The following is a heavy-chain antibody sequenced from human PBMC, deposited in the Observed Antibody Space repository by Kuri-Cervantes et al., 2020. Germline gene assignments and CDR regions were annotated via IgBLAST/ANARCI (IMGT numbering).Heavy chain of an antibody. J-gene: IGHJ3*02. D-gene: IGHD4-17*01. V-gene: IGHV4-39*07. Sequence: SETLSLTCTVSGGSISSSSYYWGWIRQPPGKGLEWIGEIYHSGSTNYNPSLKSRVTISVDKSKNQFSLKLSSVTAADTAVYYCAREMTTVTTGGRAFDIWGQGTMVTVSS. CDR2: IYHSGST. CDR3: AREMTTVTTGGRAFDI. CDR1: GGSISSSSYY.